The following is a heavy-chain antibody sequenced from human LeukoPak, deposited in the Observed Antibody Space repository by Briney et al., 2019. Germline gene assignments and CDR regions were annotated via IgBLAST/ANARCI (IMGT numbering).Heavy chain of an antibody. CDR2: IHPNDAST. D-gene: IGHD7-27*01. J-gene: IGHJ4*02. CDR1: EYSFASYW. V-gene: IGHV5-51*01. CDR3: ARHNNWGFDY. Sequence: GESLKISCKASEYSFASYWIGWVRQMSGKGLEWMAIIHPNDASTIYSPSFQGQVTISADKSINTAYLQWSTLKASDTAIYYCARHNNWGFDYWDRGTLLTVSS.